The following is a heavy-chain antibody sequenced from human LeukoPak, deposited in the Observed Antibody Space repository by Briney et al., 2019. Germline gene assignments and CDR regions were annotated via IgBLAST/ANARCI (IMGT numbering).Heavy chain of an antibody. CDR3: ARVGYSSGYGAFGI. Sequence: PGGSLRLSCAASGFTFSSYSMNWVRQAPGKGLEWVSSISSSSSYIYYADSVKGRFTISRDNAKNSLYLQMNSLRAEDTAVYYCARVGYSSGYGAFGIWGQGTMVTVSS. V-gene: IGHV3-21*01. D-gene: IGHD6-19*01. J-gene: IGHJ3*02. CDR1: GFTFSSYS. CDR2: ISSSSSYI.